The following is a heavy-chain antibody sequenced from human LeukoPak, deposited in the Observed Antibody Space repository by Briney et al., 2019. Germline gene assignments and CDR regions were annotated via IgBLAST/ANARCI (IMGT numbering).Heavy chain of an antibody. CDR3: AGDADYGDYSDSAFDI. Sequence: GGSLRLSCAASGFTFSSYWMSWVRQAPGKGLEWVANVKQDGSEKYYVDSVKGRFTISRDNAKNSLYLQMNSPRAEDTAVYYCAGDADYGDYSDSAFDIWGQGTMVTVSS. J-gene: IGHJ3*02. CDR1: GFTFSSYW. D-gene: IGHD4-17*01. V-gene: IGHV3-7*01. CDR2: VKQDGSEK.